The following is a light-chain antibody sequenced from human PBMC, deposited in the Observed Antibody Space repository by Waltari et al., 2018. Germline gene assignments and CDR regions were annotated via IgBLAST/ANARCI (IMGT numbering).Light chain of an antibody. J-gene: IGKJ2*01. CDR1: QSSSTS. CDR3: QQYNNWPPYT. Sequence: ELVMTQSPATLSVSPGERASLPCRASQSSSTSLAWYQQTPGQAPRLLIYRASTRAAGIPDRFSGSGSGTEFTLTISSLQSEDSAIYYCQQYNNWPPYTFGQGTKLELK. CDR2: RAS. V-gene: IGKV3-15*01.